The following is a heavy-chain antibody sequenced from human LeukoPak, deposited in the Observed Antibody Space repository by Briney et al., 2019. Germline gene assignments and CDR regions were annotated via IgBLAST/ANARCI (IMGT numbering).Heavy chain of an antibody. CDR1: GFTFSSYS. J-gene: IGHJ6*02. CDR3: AGATGPKYFHFWGGYLSHGMDV. D-gene: IGHD3-3*01. CDR2: ISSSSSTI. Sequence: GGSLRLSCAASGFTFSSYSMNWVRQAPGKGLEWVSYISSSSSTIYYADSVKGRFTISRDNAKNSLYLQMNSLRAEDTAVYYCAGATGPKYFHFWGGYLSHGMDVWGQGTTVTVSS. V-gene: IGHV3-48*01.